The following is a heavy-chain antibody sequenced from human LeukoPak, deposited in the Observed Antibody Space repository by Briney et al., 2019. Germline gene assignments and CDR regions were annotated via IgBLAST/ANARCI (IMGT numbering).Heavy chain of an antibody. CDR1: GFTFSNYA. CDR2: ISSSSSTI. D-gene: IGHD5-12*01. Sequence: PGGSLRLSCAASGFTFSNYAMSWVRQAPGKGLEWVSYISSSSSTIYYADSVKGRFTISRDNAKNSLYLQMNSLRAEDTAVYYCARAAKDIVATITEFDYWGQGTLVTVSS. V-gene: IGHV3-48*01. CDR3: ARAAKDIVATITEFDY. J-gene: IGHJ4*02.